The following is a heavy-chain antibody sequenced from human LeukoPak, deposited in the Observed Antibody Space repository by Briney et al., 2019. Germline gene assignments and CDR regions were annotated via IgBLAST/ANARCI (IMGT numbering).Heavy chain of an antibody. J-gene: IGHJ6*03. CDR1: GYTFTTYG. Sequence: ASVKVSCKASGYTFTTYGISWVRQAPGQGLEWMGWISAYNGNTNYAQKLQGRVTMTTDTSTSTAYMELRSLRSDDTAVYYCARTRGSGSYNYYMDVWGKGTTVTVSS. CDR2: ISAYNGNT. V-gene: IGHV1-18*01. D-gene: IGHD3-10*01. CDR3: ARTRGSGSYNYYMDV.